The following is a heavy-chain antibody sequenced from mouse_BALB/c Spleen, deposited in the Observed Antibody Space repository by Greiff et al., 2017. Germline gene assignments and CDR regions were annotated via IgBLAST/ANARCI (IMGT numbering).Heavy chain of an antibody. CDR3: TSRGLYGYFDY. J-gene: IGHJ2*01. D-gene: IGHD1-1*01. Sequence: QVQLQQSGAELVKPGASVKLSCKASGYTFTSYYMYWVKQRPGQGLEWIGEINPSNGGTNFNEKFKSKATLTVDKSSSTAYMQLSSLTSEDSAVYYCTSRGLYGYFDYWGQGTTLTVSS. CDR1: GYTFTSYY. V-gene: IGHV1S81*02. CDR2: INPSNGGT.